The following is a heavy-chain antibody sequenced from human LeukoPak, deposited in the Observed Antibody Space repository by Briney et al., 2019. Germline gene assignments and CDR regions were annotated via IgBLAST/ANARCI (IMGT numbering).Heavy chain of an antibody. D-gene: IGHD5-12*01. Sequence: SVKVSCKASGGTLSSYAISWVRQAPGQGLEWMGGTIPIFGTANYAQKFQGRVTITADESTSTAYMELSSLRSEDTAVYYCASYPRVDSGYDYDYYYGMDVWGKGTTVTVSS. CDR1: GGTLSSYA. J-gene: IGHJ6*04. CDR3: ASYPRVDSGYDYDYYYGMDV. CDR2: TIPIFGTA. V-gene: IGHV1-69*13.